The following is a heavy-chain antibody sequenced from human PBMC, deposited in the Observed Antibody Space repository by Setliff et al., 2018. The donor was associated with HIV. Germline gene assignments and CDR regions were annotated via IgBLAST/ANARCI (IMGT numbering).Heavy chain of an antibody. D-gene: IGHD6-6*01. J-gene: IGHJ6*03. V-gene: IGHV4-61*09. CDR3: ARVPKTPIAAPYYYYMDV. Sequence: KPSETLSLTCTVSGGSITSGNYYWSWIRQPAGKGLEWIGHIYSSGSTKYNPSLKSRVTMSVAMSMNQFSLQLNSVTAADTAVYYCARVPKTPIAAPYYYYMDVWGKGTTVTVSS. CDR1: GGSITSGNYY. CDR2: IYSSGST.